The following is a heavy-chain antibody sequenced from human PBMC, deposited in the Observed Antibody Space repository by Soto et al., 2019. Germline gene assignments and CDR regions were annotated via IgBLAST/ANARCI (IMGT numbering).Heavy chain of an antibody. CDR1: GYTFTGYY. CDR2: IDPNSGGT. J-gene: IGHJ4*02. D-gene: IGHD3-3*01. Sequence: QVQLVQSGAEVKKPGASVKVSCKASGYTFTGYYMHWVRQAPGQGLEWMGWIDPNSGGTNYAQKFQGWVTMTRDTYISTAYMELSRLRSDDTAVYYCARGKAILGMVIYYFFDYWGQGTLVTVSS. CDR3: ARGKAILGMVIYYFFDY. V-gene: IGHV1-2*04.